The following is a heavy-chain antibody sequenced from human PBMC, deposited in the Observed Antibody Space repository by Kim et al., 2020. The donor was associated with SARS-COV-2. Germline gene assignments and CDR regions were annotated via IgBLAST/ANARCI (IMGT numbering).Heavy chain of an antibody. CDR3: AEAVGYCSSTSCYSYFDY. J-gene: IGHJ4*02. V-gene: IGHV3-23*01. Sequence: KGRFTISRDKSKNTLYLQMSSLRAEDTAVYYCAEAVGYCSSTSCYSYFDYWGQGTLVTVSS. D-gene: IGHD2-2*01.